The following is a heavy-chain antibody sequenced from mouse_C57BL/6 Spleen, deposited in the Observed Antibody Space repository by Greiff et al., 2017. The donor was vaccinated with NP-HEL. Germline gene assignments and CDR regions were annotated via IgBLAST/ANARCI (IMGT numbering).Heavy chain of an antibody. Sequence: EVQLQQSGPELVKPGASVKMSCKASGYTFTDYNMHWVKQSHGKSLEWIGYINPNNGGTSYNQKFKGKATLTVNKSSSTAYMELRSLTSEDSAVYYCARDTTVVARGYFDVWGTGTTVTVSS. CDR1: GYTFTDYN. CDR3: ARDTTVVARGYFDV. J-gene: IGHJ1*03. V-gene: IGHV1-22*01. D-gene: IGHD1-1*01. CDR2: INPNNGGT.